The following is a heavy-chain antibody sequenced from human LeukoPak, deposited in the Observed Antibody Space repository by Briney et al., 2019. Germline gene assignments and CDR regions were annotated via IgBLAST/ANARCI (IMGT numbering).Heavy chain of an antibody. V-gene: IGHV3-48*03. D-gene: IGHD6-6*01. Sequence: GGSLRLSCAASGFSFSSYEMNWVRQAPGKGLEWVSHISSSGSIMYSADSVKGRFTISRDNAKNSLYLQMNSLRAEDTAIYYCSGQYSSSSVLDYWGQGTLVTVSS. CDR3: SGQYSSSSVLDY. CDR1: GFSFSSYE. CDR2: ISSSGSIM. J-gene: IGHJ4*02.